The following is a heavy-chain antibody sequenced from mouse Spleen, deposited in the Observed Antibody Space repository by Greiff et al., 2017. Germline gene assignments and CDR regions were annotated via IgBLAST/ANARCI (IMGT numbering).Heavy chain of an antibody. CDR3: ARNNDYGNFYYYAMDY. Sequence: VQGVESGPELVKPGASVKISCKASGYAFSSSWMNWVKQRPGKGLEWIGRIYPGDGDTNYNGKFKGKATLTADESSSTAYMQLSSLTSEDSAVYFCARNNDYGNFYYYAMDYWGQGTSVTVSS. J-gene: IGHJ4*01. D-gene: IGHD2-1*01. V-gene: IGHV1-82*01. CDR2: IYPGDGDT. CDR1: GYAFSSSW.